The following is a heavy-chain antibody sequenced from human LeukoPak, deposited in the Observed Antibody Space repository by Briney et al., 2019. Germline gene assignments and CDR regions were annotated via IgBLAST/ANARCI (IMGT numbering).Heavy chain of an antibody. Sequence: QPGRSLRLSCAASGFTFSSYGMHWVRQAPGKGLEWVAVISYDGSNKYYADSVKGRLTISRDNSKNTLYLQMNSLRAEDTAVYYCAKDGSGYSGYADYWGQGTLVTVSS. CDR1: GFTFSSYG. CDR2: ISYDGSNK. CDR3: AKDGSGYSGYADY. D-gene: IGHD5-12*01. V-gene: IGHV3-30*18. J-gene: IGHJ4*02.